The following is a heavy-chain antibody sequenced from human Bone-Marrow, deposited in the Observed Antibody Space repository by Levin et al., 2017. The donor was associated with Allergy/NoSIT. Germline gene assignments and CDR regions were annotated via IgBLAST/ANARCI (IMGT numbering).Heavy chain of an antibody. D-gene: IGHD2-21*02. CDR3: VRGAGGDWYGHV. CDR2: VSSGRRYI. Sequence: PGGSLRLSCAASGFTFSSYSMNWVRQAPGKGLEWVSSVSSGRRYIYYADSVKGRFTISRDDTKSSLYLQMSSLRGEDTAVYYCVRGAGGDWYGHVWGQGILVTVSS. V-gene: IGHV3-21*06. J-gene: IGHJ1*01. CDR1: GFTFSSYS.